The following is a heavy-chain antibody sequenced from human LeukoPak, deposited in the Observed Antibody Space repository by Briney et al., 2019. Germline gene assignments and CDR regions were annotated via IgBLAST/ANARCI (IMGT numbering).Heavy chain of an antibody. J-gene: IGHJ6*03. V-gene: IGHV3-11*04. CDR3: ARDAGIWFGEIQIGDYYYYMDV. CDR1: GFTFSDYY. Sequence: PGGSLRLSCAASGFTFSDYYMSWIRQAPGKGLEWVSYISSSGSTIYYADSVKGRFTISRDNAKNSLYLQMNSLRAEDTAVYYCARDAGIWFGEIQIGDYYYYMDVWGKGTTVTVSS. CDR2: ISSSGSTI. D-gene: IGHD3-10*01.